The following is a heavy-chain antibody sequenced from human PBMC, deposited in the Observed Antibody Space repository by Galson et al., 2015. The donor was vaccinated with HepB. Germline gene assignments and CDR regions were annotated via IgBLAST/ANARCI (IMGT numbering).Heavy chain of an antibody. CDR3: ARDRGDSNFDY. Sequence: SLRLSCAASGFTFSSYSMNWVRQAPGKGLEWASYISTSSSIIYYADSVKGRFTISRDNAKKSLYLQMNSLRAEDTAVYFCARDRGDSNFDYWGQGTLVTVSS. V-gene: IGHV3-48*01. J-gene: IGHJ4*02. CDR1: GFTFSSYS. CDR2: ISTSSSII. D-gene: IGHD3-10*01.